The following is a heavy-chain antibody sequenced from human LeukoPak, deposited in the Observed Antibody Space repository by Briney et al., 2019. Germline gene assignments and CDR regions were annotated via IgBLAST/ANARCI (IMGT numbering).Heavy chain of an antibody. CDR3: ATALPYYYDSSGSKLGDY. Sequence: GASVKVSCKASGYTFTGYYMHWVRQAPGKGLEWMGGFDPEDGETIYAQKFQGRVTMTEDTSTDTAYMELSSLRSEDTAVYYCATALPYYYDSSGSKLGDYWGQGTLVTVSS. CDR1: GYTFTGYY. CDR2: FDPEDGET. J-gene: IGHJ4*02. V-gene: IGHV1-24*01. D-gene: IGHD3-22*01.